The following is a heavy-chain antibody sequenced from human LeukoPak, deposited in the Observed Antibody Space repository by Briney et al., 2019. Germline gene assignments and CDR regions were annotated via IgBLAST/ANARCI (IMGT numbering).Heavy chain of an antibody. Sequence: GGSLRLSCVASGFSFSTYNMTWVRQAPGKGLEWVSGINWNGGSTGYADSVKGRFTISRDNAKNSLYLQMNSLRAEDTALYHCARREWQFYYFDFWGQGTLVTVSS. CDR1: GFSFSTYN. D-gene: IGHD3-3*01. V-gene: IGHV3-20*01. CDR2: INWNGGST. CDR3: ARREWQFYYFDF. J-gene: IGHJ4*02.